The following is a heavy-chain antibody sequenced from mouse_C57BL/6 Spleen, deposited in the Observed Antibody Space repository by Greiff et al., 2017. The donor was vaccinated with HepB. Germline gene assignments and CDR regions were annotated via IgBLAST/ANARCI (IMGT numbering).Heavy chain of an antibody. J-gene: IGHJ3*01. CDR3: ARGGNLLFAY. V-gene: IGHV5-17*01. D-gene: IGHD2-1*01. Sequence: DVMLVESGGGLVKPGGSLKLSCAASGFTFSDYGMHWVRQAPEKGLEWVAYISSGSSTIYYADTVKGRFTISRDNAKNTLFLQMTSLRSEDTAMYYCARGGNLLFAYWGQGTLVTVSA. CDR1: GFTFSDYG. CDR2: ISSGSSTI.